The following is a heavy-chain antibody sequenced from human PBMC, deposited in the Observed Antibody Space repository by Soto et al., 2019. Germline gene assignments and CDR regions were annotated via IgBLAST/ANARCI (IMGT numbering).Heavy chain of an antibody. D-gene: IGHD3-10*01. CDR1: GLVFNTYW. J-gene: IGHJ5*02. CDR3: ATPGSYSGGS. V-gene: IGHV3-7*03. Sequence: VQLVESGGGLVQPGGSLRLSCAASGLVFNTYWVEWVRQAPGKGLEWVASIDQDGSATYYADSVKGRFPISRDNAADSAHLHMNSLRVGDTAIYYCATPGSYSGGSWGQGTLVTVTS. CDR2: IDQDGSAT.